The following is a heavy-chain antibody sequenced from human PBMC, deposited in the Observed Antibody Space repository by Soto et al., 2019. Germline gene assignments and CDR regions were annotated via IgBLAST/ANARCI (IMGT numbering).Heavy chain of an antibody. CDR1: GFTFSSYS. V-gene: IGHV3-21*01. CDR3: ASLGFTVDFDY. CDR2: ISSSSSYI. J-gene: IGHJ4*02. D-gene: IGHD4-17*01. Sequence: GGSLRLSCAASGFTFSSYSMNWVRQAPGKGLEWVSSISSSSSYISYADSVKGRFTISRDNAKNSLYLQMNSLRAEDTAVYYCASLGFTVDFDYWGQGTLVTVSS.